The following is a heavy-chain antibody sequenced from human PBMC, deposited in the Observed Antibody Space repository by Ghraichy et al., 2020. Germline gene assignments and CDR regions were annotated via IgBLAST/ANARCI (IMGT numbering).Heavy chain of an antibody. CDR3: ARKDFFNSGTYYIPFFDS. J-gene: IGHJ4*02. CDR2: ISSSSGSI. V-gene: IGHV3-48*02. D-gene: IGHD3-10*01. Sequence: GGSLRLSCATSGFTFSTYTMGWVRQAPGKGLEWVSSISSSSGSIFYADSVKGRFTISRDNAKNSLYLQMNSLRDEDTAVYFCARKDFFNSGTYYIPFFDSWCQGTLVTVSS. CDR1: GFTFSTYT.